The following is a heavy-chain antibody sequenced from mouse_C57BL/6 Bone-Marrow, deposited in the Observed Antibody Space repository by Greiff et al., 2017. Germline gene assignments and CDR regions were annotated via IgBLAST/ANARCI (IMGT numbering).Heavy chain of an antibody. V-gene: IGHV14-2*01. CDR2: IDPEDGET. J-gene: IGHJ2*01. Sequence: VQLQQSGAELVKPGASVKLSCTASGFNIKDYYIHWVKQRTEQGLEWIGRIDPEDGETKYAPKFKDKATITADTSSNTAYLQLISLTSEDTAVYDCTRSLIYYGTNYWGQGTTLTVSS. CDR3: TRSLIYYGTNY. D-gene: IGHD1-1*01. CDR1: GFNIKDYY.